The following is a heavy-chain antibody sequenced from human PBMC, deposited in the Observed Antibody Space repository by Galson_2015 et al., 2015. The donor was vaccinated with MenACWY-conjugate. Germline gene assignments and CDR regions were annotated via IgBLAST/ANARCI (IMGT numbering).Heavy chain of an antibody. V-gene: IGHV4-61*08. J-gene: IGHJ4*02. Sequence: ETLSLPCTVSGGSASISGYYWTWIRQPPGKGLEWIGLIYDSGTTKYNPSLKGRVTISLDTSKNQVSLKLSSATAADTAVYYCAREFSYWGQGTLVTVSS. D-gene: IGHD2/OR15-2a*01. CDR1: GGSASISGYY. CDR3: AREFSY. CDR2: IYDSGTT.